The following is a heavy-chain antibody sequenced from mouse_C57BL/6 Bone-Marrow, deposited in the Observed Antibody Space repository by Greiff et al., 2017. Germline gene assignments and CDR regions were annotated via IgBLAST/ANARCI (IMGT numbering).Heavy chain of an antibody. CDR1: GFTFSSYA. Sequence: EVMLVESGGGLVKPGGSLKLSCAASGFTFSSYAMSWVRQTPEKRLEWVATISDGGSYTYYPDNVKGRFTLSRDNAKNNLYLQMSHLKSEDTAMYYCARDRLFDYWGQGTTLTVSS. CDR2: ISDGGSYT. J-gene: IGHJ2*01. CDR3: ARDRLFDY. V-gene: IGHV5-4*01.